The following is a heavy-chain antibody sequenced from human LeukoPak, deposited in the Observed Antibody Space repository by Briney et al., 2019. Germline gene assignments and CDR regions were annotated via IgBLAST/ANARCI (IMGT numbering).Heavy chain of an antibody. Sequence: ASVKVSCKASGGTFSSYAISWVRQAPGQGLEWMGGIIPIFGTANYAQKFQGRVTITADESTSTAYMELSSLRSEDTAVYYCAGEDITMVRGAITPWGQGTLVTVSS. V-gene: IGHV1-69*01. CDR1: GGTFSSYA. D-gene: IGHD3-10*01. CDR3: AGEDITMVRGAITP. CDR2: IIPIFGTA. J-gene: IGHJ5*02.